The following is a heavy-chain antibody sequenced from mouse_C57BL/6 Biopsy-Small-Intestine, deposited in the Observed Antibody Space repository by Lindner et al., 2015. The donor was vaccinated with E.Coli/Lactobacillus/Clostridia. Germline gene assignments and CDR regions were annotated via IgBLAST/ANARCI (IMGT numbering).Heavy chain of an antibody. D-gene: IGHD4-1*01. CDR1: GYAFTNYL. CDR3: ARNWDRCFDV. V-gene: IGHV1-54*01. J-gene: IGHJ1*03. Sequence: VQLQESGAELVRPGTSVKVSCKASGYAFTNYLIEWVKQRPGQGLEWIGVIFPGSGGTNYNEKFKGKAILTADKSSSTAYMQLSSLTSEDSAVYFCARNWDRCFDVWGTGTTVTVSS. CDR2: IFPGSGGT.